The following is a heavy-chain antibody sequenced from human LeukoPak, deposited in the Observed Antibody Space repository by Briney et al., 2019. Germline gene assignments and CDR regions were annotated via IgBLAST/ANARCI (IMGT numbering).Heavy chain of an antibody. CDR1: GYTFTSYG. D-gene: IGHD2-15*01. V-gene: IGHV1-18*01. CDR2: ISAYNGNT. CDR3: ARHDDYSYYYYGMDV. J-gene: IGHJ6*02. Sequence: GASVKVSSKASGYTFTSYGISWVRHAPGQGLEWMGWISAYNGNTNYAQKLQGRVTMTTDTSTSTAYMELRSLRPDDTAVYYCARHDDYSYYYYGMDVWGQGTTVTVSS.